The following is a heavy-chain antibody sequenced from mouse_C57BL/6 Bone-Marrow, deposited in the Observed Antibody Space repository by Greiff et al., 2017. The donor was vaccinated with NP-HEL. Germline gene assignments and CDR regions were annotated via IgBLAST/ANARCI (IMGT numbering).Heavy chain of an antibody. CDR1: GYTFTDYE. Sequence: VKLMESGAELVRPGASVTLSCKASGYTFTDYEMHWVKQTPVHGLEGREQIDPETGGTAYNQKFKGKAILTADKSSSTAYMELRSLTSEDSAVYYCTREVYYYGSSYAYAMDYWGQGTSVTVSS. V-gene: IGHV1-15*01. J-gene: IGHJ4*01. D-gene: IGHD1-1*01. CDR2: IDPETGGT. CDR3: TREVYYYGSSYAYAMDY.